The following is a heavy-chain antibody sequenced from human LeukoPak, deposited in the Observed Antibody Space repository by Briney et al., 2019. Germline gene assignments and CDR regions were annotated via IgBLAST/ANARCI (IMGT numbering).Heavy chain of an antibody. Sequence: ASVKVSCKASGYTFTTYDINWVRQATGRGLEWLGWMSPNNGHTGYAQKFQGRVTLTRDTSINTAYMELSSQTSEDTAVYYCARNPYGTGHFDPWGQGSLVTVSS. CDR2: MSPNNGHT. CDR1: GYTFTTYD. CDR3: ARNPYGTGHFDP. D-gene: IGHD2-8*02. V-gene: IGHV1-8*01. J-gene: IGHJ5*02.